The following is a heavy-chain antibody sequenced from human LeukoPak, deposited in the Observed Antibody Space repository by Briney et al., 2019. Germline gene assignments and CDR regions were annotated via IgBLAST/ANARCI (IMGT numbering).Heavy chain of an antibody. CDR2: INPSGGST. CDR3: ALLRRDMDV. J-gene: IGHJ6*03. CDR1: GYAFTSYY. Sequence: ASVKVSCKASGYAFTSYYMHRVRQAPGQGLEWMGIINPSGGSTSYAQKFQGRVTMTRDMSTSTVYMELSSLRSEDTAVYYCALLRRDMDVWGKGTTVTVSS. V-gene: IGHV1-46*01.